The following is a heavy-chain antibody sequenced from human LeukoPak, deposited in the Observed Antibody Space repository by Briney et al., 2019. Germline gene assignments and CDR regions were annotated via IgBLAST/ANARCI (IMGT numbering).Heavy chain of an antibody. CDR1: GFTFSSYA. CDR2: ISYDGSNK. J-gene: IGHJ4*02. CDR3: ARSRSEGRYDY. V-gene: IGHV3-30*04. Sequence: GGSLRLSCAASGFTFSSYAMHWVRQAPGKGLEGVAVISYDGSNKYYADSVKGRFTISRDNSNNTLYPQMNSLRTEDTAVYYCARSRSEGRYDYWGQGTLVTVSS. D-gene: IGHD3-16*02.